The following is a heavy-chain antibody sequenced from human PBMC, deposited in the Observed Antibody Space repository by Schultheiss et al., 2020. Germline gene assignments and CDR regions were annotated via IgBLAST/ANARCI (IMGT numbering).Heavy chain of an antibody. D-gene: IGHD5-24*01. V-gene: IGHV4-34*01. CDR1: GGSFSGYY. CDR2: INHSGST. J-gene: IGHJ5*02. CDR3: AKSPDGYYNNNWFDP. Sequence: SETLSLTCAVYGGSFSGYYWSWIRQHPGKGLEWIGEINHSGSTNYNPSLKSRVTISVDTSKNQFSLKLSSVTAADTAVYYCAKSPDGYYNNNWFDPWGQGTLVTVSS.